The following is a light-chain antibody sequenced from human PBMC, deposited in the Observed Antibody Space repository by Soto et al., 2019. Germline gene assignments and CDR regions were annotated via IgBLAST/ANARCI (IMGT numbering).Light chain of an antibody. CDR2: GTS. Sequence: EIVMTQSPATLSVSPGDRATLSCRASQNVSNNLAWYQQKPGQAPSLLIYGTSTRATGFPARFSGSASGTAFTLTISSLQSEDFAVYYCEQYNSWPPLYTFGQGTKLEIK. J-gene: IGKJ2*01. V-gene: IGKV3-15*01. CDR3: EQYNSWPPLYT. CDR1: QNVSNN.